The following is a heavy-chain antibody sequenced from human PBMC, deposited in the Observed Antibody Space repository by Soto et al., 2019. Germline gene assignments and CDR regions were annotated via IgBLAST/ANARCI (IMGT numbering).Heavy chain of an antibody. Sequence: EVQLVESGGGLVQTGGSLRLSCAASGFTFSSYSLDWVRQAPGKGLEWVSYISVGSSTTYYADSVKGRFTISRDNAKNSLYLQMNSLRAEDTAVYYCARDSGYHYDRFDYWGQGTLVTVSS. D-gene: IGHD3-22*01. CDR2: ISVGSSTT. CDR3: ARDSGYHYDRFDY. J-gene: IGHJ4*02. V-gene: IGHV3-48*01. CDR1: GFTFSSYS.